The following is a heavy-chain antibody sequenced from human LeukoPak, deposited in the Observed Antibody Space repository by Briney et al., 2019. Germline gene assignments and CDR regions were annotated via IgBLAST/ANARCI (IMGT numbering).Heavy chain of an antibody. V-gene: IGHV1-69*04. CDR1: GGTFSSYA. D-gene: IGHD6-19*01. CDR2: IIPILGIT. CDR3: ARSAGPVAGSPFDY. J-gene: IGHJ4*02. Sequence: GASVKVSCKASGGTFSSYAISWVRQAPGQGLEWMGRIIPILGITNYAQKFQGRVTITADKSTSTAYMELSSLRSEDTAVYYCARSAGPVAGSPFDYWGQGTLVTVSS.